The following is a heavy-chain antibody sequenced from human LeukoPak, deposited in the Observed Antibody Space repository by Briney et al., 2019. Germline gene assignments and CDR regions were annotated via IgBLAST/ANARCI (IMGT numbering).Heavy chain of an antibody. V-gene: IGHV1-18*04. CDR1: GYTFTSYY. J-gene: IGHJ4*02. Sequence: GASVKVSCKASGYTFTSYYMHWVRQAPGQGLEWMGWISAYNGNTNYAQKLQGRVTMTTDTSTSTAYMELRSLRSDDTAVYYCARSIRSGYYYPPHRFDYWGQGTLVTVSS. D-gene: IGHD3-22*01. CDR3: ARSIRSGYYYPPHRFDY. CDR2: ISAYNGNT.